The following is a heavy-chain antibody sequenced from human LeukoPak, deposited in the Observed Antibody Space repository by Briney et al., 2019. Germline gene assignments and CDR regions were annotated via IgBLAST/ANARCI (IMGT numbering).Heavy chain of an antibody. CDR1: GFTFDDYG. Sequence: GGSLRLSCAASGFTFDDYGMNWVRQVPGKGLEWVSGINWNGGSTGYADSVKGRFTISRDNVRNSLYLQMNSLRGEDTALYYCAREEHRSSSEQSDFDYCGQGTLVTVSS. D-gene: IGHD6-6*01. CDR2: INWNGGST. CDR3: AREEHRSSSEQSDFDY. V-gene: IGHV3-20*04. J-gene: IGHJ4*02.